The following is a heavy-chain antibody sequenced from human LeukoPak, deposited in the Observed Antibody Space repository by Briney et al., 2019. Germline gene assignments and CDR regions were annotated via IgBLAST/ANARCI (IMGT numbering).Heavy chain of an antibody. J-gene: IGHJ4*02. CDR1: GFTFSSYS. D-gene: IGHD4-11*01. V-gene: IGHV3-21*01. CDR2: ISSSSSYI. Sequence: GGSLRLSCAASGFTFSSYSMNWVRQAPGKGLEWVSSISSSSSYIYYADSVKGRFTISRDNAKNSLYLQMNSLRAEDTAVYYCATRGALTVNSGGDFEHWGQGTLVTVSS. CDR3: ATRGALTVNSGGDFEH.